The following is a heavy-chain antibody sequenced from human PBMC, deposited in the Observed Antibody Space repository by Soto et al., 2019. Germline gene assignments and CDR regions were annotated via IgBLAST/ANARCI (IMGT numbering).Heavy chain of an antibody. CDR1: GFTFSSYA. J-gene: IGHJ4*02. D-gene: IGHD3-22*01. CDR3: ARLSGWYYYDSSGYYGEQTYFDY. CDR2: ISYDGSNK. Sequence: QVQLVESGGGVVQPGRSLRLSCAASGFTFSSYAMHWVRQAPGKGLEWVAVISYDGSNKYYADSVKGRFTISRDNSKNTLYLQMNSLRAEDTAVYYCARLSGWYYYDSSGYYGEQTYFDYWGQGTLVTVSS. V-gene: IGHV3-30-3*01.